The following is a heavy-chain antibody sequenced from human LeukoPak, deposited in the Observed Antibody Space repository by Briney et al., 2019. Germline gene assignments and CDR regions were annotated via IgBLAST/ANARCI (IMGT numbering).Heavy chain of an antibody. CDR3: ARDVLSGGAFDI. Sequence: SETLSLACTVSGGSISSYYWNWIRQPPGKGLEWIGYIYYSGSTNYNPSLKSRVTISVDTSKNQFSLKLSSVTAADTAVYYCARDVLSGGAFDIWGQGTMVTVSS. CDR2: IYYSGST. J-gene: IGHJ3*02. V-gene: IGHV4-59*01. CDR1: GGSISSYY. D-gene: IGHD6-25*01.